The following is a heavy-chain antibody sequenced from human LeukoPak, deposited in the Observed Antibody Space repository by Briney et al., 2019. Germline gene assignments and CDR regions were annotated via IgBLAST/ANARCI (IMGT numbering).Heavy chain of an antibody. CDR2: IYSGGST. CDR1: GFTVSSNY. J-gene: IGHJ4*02. V-gene: IGHV3-53*01. D-gene: IGHD3-10*01. Sequence: PGGSLRHSCAASGFTVSSNYMSWVRQAPGKGLEWVSVIYSGGSTYYADSVKGRFTISRDNSKNTLYLQMNSLRAEDTAVYYCASGRYGSGSYGDYWGQGTLVTVSS. CDR3: ASGRYGSGSYGDY.